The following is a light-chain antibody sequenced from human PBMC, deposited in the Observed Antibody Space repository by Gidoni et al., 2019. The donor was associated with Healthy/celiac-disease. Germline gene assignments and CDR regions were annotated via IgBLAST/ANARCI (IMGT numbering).Light chain of an antibody. CDR1: SSDVGSYNL. CDR2: EVS. J-gene: IGLJ3*02. CDR3: CSYAGSSTLV. Sequence: QSALPQPSSGSGSPGQSITISCTGTSSDVGSYNLVSWYQQHPGKAPKLMIYEVSKRPSGVSNRFSGSKSGNTASLTISGLQAEDEADYYCCSYAGSSTLVFGGGTKLTVL. V-gene: IGLV2-23*02.